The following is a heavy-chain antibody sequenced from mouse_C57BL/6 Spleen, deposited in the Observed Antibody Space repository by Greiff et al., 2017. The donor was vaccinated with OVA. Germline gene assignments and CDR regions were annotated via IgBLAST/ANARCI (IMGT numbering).Heavy chain of an antibody. J-gene: IGHJ1*03. V-gene: IGHV5-17*01. CDR1: GFTFSDYG. CDR2: ISSGSSTI. Sequence: EVKLVESGGGLVKPGGSLKLSCAASGFTFSDYGMHWVRQAPEKGLAWVAYISSGSSTIYYADTVKGRFTISRDNAKNTLFLQMTSLRSEDTAMYYCARHYYRTYWYCEVWGTGTTVTVAS. CDR3: ARHYYRTYWYCEV. D-gene: IGHD1-2*01.